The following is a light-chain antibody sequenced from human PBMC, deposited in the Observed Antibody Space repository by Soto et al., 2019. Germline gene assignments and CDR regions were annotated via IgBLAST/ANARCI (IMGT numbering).Light chain of an antibody. CDR1: QSVRSNY. CDR3: QEYGGSSWT. Sequence: EIVLTQSPGTLSLSPGERATLSCRASQSVRSNYLAWYQQRPGQAPRLLIYGASSRATGIPDNFSGSGSGTDFTLTISRLEPEDFAVYCCQEYGGSSWTFGQGTKVEIK. J-gene: IGKJ1*01. CDR2: GAS. V-gene: IGKV3-20*01.